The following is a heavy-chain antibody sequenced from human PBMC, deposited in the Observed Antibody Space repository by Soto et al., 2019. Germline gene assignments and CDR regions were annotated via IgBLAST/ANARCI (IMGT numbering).Heavy chain of an antibody. CDR2: INSDGSST. V-gene: IGHV3-74*01. D-gene: IGHD3-10*01. CDR1: GLTFSSFW. CDR3: AGNYYGSGSYSSIGH. J-gene: IGHJ4*02. Sequence: GGSLRLSCAASGLTFSSFWMHWVRQAPGKGLVWVSRINSDGSSTNYAGSVKGRFTISRDNAKNTLYLQMNSLRAEDTAVYYCAGNYYGSGSYSSIGHWGQGTPVTVSS.